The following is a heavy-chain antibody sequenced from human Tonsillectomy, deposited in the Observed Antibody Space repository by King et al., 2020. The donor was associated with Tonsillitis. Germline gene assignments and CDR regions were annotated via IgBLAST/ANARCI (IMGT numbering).Heavy chain of an antibody. CDR3: AKESEISTYFDY. Sequence: VQLVESGGGVVQPGRSLRLSCAASGFTFSNYGMYWVRQAPGKGLEWVTMISYDGSKKYYADSVKGRFTISIDNSQNTLYLQMNSLRAEDTAVYYCAKESEISTYFDYWGQGTLVTVSS. V-gene: IGHV3-30*18. J-gene: IGHJ4*02. CDR2: ISYDGSKK. D-gene: IGHD2/OR15-2a*01. CDR1: GFTFSNYG.